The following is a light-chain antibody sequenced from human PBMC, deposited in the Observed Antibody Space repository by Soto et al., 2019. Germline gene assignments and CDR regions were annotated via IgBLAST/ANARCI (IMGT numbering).Light chain of an antibody. V-gene: IGKV4-1*01. CDR3: QQYYRPWT. CDR1: QSVLYSSNNKNY. Sequence: DIVMTQSPDSLAVSLGERATINCKSSQSVLYSSNNKNYLAWYQQKPGQPPKLLIYWASTRESGVPDRFSGSGSRTDFTLTISSLQAEDGAVYYCQQYYRPWTFGQGTKVEIK. CDR2: WAS. J-gene: IGKJ1*01.